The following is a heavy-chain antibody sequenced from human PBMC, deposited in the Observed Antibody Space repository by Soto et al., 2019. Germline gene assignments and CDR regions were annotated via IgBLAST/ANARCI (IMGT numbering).Heavy chain of an antibody. CDR2: IWYDGNNK. CDR1: GFTFSNYG. Sequence: QVQLVESGGGVVQPGRALRLSCAASGFTFSNYGMHLVRQAPGKGLEWLAIIWYDGNNKYYADSVKGRFTISRDNSKNMLYLQRNSLRAEDTAVYHCARHQSGYNDYWGQGTLVTVSS. V-gene: IGHV3-33*01. CDR3: ARHQSGYNDY. J-gene: IGHJ4*02. D-gene: IGHD5-12*01.